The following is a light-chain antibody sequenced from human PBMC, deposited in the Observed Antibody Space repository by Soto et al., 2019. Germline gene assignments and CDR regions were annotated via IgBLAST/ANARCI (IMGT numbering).Light chain of an antibody. V-gene: IGKV1-5*03. CDR3: RQYYSYST. CDR2: KES. J-gene: IGKJ3*01. CDR1: QSMGSW. Sequence: DLQMTQSQSTLSASVGDRVTITCRAMQSMGSWLAWYQHQPGKAPKLLIYKESSLESGVPARFSGSGSGTEFTLTISSLQPDDFATYYCRQYYSYSTFGHGNQVDIK.